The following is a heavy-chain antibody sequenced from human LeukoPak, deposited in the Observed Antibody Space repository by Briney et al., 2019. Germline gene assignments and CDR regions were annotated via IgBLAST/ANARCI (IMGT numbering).Heavy chain of an antibody. V-gene: IGHV3-30*04. CDR1: GFTFNSYT. CDR3: ARVLRFLEWLSVYYYGMDV. J-gene: IGHJ6*02. CDR2: ISYDGSNK. D-gene: IGHD3-3*01. Sequence: GGSLRLSCAASGFTFNSYTMHWVRQAPGKGLEWVAVISYDGSNKYYADSVKGRFTISRDNSKNTLYLQMNSLRADDTAVYYCARVLRFLEWLSVYYYGMDVWGQGTTVTVSS.